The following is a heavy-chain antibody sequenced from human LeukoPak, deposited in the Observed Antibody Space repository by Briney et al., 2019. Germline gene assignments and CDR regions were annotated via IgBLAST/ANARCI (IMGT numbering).Heavy chain of an antibody. V-gene: IGHV3-7*01. CDR1: GFTFSSYW. J-gene: IGHJ4*02. Sequence: GGSLRLSCAASGFTFSSYWMSWVRQAPGKGLEWVANIKQDGSEKYYVDSVKGRFTISRDNAKNSLYLQMNSLRAEDTAVYYCARDAGDIVVVPAADYWGQGTLVTVSS. CDR3: ARDAGDIVVVPAADY. CDR2: IKQDGSEK. D-gene: IGHD2-2*01.